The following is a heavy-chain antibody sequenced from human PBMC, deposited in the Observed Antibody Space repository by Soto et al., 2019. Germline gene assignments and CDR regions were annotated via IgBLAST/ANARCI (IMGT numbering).Heavy chain of an antibody. D-gene: IGHD2-15*01. J-gene: IGHJ6*02. CDR3: ARHIDCRGGSCYLYYYYGMDV. CDR1: GGSISSSSYY. Sequence: QLQLQESGPGLVKPSETLPLTCTVSGGSISSSSYYWGWIRQPPGKGLEWIGSIYYSGRTYYNPSLKSRVTISVDTSKNQFSLKLSSVTAADTAVYYCARHIDCRGGSCYLYYYYGMDVWGQGTTVTVSS. CDR2: IYYSGRT. V-gene: IGHV4-39*01.